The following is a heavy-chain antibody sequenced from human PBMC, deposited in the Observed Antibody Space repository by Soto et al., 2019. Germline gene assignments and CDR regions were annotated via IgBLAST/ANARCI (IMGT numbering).Heavy chain of an antibody. J-gene: IGHJ4*02. V-gene: IGHV4-31*03. CDR3: ARVVPVTEFDY. CDR1: GGSISSGGYY. D-gene: IGHD3-10*01. Sequence: SETLSLTCTVSGGSISSGGYYWSWIRQHPGKGLEWIGYIYYSGSTYYNPSLKSRVTISVDTSKNQFSLKLSSVTAADTAVYYCARVVPVTEFDYWGQGTLVTVSS. CDR2: IYYSGST.